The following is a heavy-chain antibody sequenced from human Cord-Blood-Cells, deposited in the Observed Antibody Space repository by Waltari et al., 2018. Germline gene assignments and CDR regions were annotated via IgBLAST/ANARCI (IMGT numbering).Heavy chain of an antibody. D-gene: IGHD2-2*01. CDR2: IYYSGST. CDR1: GGSISSSSYY. V-gene: IGHV4-39*01. CDR3: ARPFCSSTSCYDAFDI. J-gene: IGHJ3*02. Sequence: QLQLQESGPGLVKPSETLSLTCTVSGGSISSSSYYWGWIRQPPGKGLEGIGSIYYSGSTYYNPSLKSRVTISVDTSKNQFSLKLSSVTAADTAVYYCARPFCSSTSCYDAFDIWGQGTMVTVSS.